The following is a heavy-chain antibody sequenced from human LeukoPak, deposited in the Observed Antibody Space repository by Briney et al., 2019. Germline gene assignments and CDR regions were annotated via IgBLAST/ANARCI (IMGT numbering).Heavy chain of an antibody. CDR2: INHSGST. D-gene: IGHD3-16*01. CDR1: GGSFSGYY. V-gene: IGHV4-34*01. Sequence: SETLSLTCAVYGGSFSGYYWGWIRQPPGKGLEWIGEINHSGSTNYTPSLKSRVAISVDTSKRQFSLKLSSVTVADTAVYYCARGFGTRWFDPWGQGTLVTVSS. J-gene: IGHJ5*02. CDR3: ARGFGTRWFDP.